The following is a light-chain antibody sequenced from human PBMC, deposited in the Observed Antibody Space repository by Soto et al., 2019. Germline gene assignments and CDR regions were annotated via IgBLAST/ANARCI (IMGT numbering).Light chain of an antibody. CDR2: EVT. CDR3: CSYAGSNVFV. Sequence: QSALTQVASVSGSPGQSITISCTGTDSDIGSYNIVSWYQQHPDKAPQLIIYEVTKRPSGVSDRFSGSKSGNTASLTISGPQAEDEGDYHCCSYAGSNVFVFGTGTKVTVL. V-gene: IGLV2-23*02. J-gene: IGLJ1*01. CDR1: DSDIGSYNI.